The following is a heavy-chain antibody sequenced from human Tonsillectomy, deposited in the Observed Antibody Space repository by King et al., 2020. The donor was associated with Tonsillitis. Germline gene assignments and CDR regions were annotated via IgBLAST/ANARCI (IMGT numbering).Heavy chain of an antibody. CDR1: GFTFSSYS. CDR3: ARSGEQLVHGGYYYYGLDV. D-gene: IGHD6-6*01. V-gene: IGHV3-21*01. Sequence: EVQLVESGGGLVKPGGSLRLSCAASGFTFSSYSMNWVRQAPGKGLEWVSSISNSSSYIYYAESVKGRFTISRDNAKNSLYLQMNSLRAEDTAVYYCARSGEQLVHGGYYYYGLDVWGQGTTVTVSS. CDR2: ISNSSSYI. J-gene: IGHJ6*02.